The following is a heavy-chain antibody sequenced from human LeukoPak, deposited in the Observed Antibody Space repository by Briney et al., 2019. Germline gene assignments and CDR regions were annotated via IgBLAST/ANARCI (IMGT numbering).Heavy chain of an antibody. CDR1: GGSISNYW. D-gene: IGHD6-19*01. CDR2: IYMSERT. J-gene: IGHJ4*02. Sequence: SETLSLTCTVSGGSISNYWWSWIRQPAGKGLEWIGRIYMSERTNYNPSLKSRVTMSVDTSKNQFSLKLSSVTAADTAVYYCARDESYPPMVPWLGSSGLYGRGAFDYWGQGTLVTVPS. CDR3: ARDESYPPMVPWLGSSGLYGRGAFDY. V-gene: IGHV4-4*07.